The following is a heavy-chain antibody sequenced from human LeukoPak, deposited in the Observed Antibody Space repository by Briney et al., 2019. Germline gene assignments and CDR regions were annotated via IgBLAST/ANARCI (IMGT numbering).Heavy chain of an antibody. CDR2: IYYSGST. Sequence: SQTLSLTCTVSGGSISSGDYYWSWIRQPPGTGLEWIGYIYYSGSTYYNPSLKSRVTISVDTSKNQFSLKLSSVTAADTAVYYCARIEFGELSPIDYWGQGTLVTVSS. D-gene: IGHD3-10*01. V-gene: IGHV4-30-4*01. J-gene: IGHJ4*02. CDR1: GGSISSGDYY. CDR3: ARIEFGELSPIDY.